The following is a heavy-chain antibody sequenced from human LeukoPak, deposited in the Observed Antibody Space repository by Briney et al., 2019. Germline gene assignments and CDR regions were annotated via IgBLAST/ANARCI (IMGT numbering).Heavy chain of an antibody. Sequence: GASVKVTCKAFGYTFTSYGISWVRQAPGQGLEWMGGIIPIFGTANYAQKFQGRVTITTDESTSTAYMELSSLRSEDTAVYYCARSAYYYYYYMDVWGKGTTVTVSS. V-gene: IGHV1-69*05. CDR3: ARSAYYYYYYMDV. J-gene: IGHJ6*03. CDR1: GYTFTSYG. CDR2: IIPIFGTA.